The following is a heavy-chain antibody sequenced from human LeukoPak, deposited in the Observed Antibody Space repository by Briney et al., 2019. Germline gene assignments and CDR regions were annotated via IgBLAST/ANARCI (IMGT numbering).Heavy chain of an antibody. CDR2: INQDGSEK. V-gene: IGHV3-7*01. CDR3: AKDFAKGAFQYYYMDV. CDR1: GFTFSTFW. Sequence: GGSLRPSCAASGFTFSTFWMSWVHQAPGKGLEWVAHINQDGSEKYYVDSVKGRFTVSRDNAKNSLYLQMNNLRVEDTAVYYCAKDFAKGAFQYYYMDVWGKGTTVTVSS. D-gene: IGHD4/OR15-4a*01. J-gene: IGHJ6*03.